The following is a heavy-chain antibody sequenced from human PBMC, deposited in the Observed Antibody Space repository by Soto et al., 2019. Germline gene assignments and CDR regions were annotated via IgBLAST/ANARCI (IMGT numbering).Heavy chain of an antibody. J-gene: IGHJ6*02. Sequence: SETLSLTCTVSGGSISSSSYYWGWIRQPPGKGLEWIGSIYYSGSTYYNPSLKSRVTISVDTSKNQFSLKLSSVTAADTAVYYCASSSSGGPGHYYYHGMDVWGQGTTVTVSS. CDR2: IYYSGST. CDR3: ASSSSGGPGHYYYHGMDV. V-gene: IGHV4-39*01. CDR1: GGSISSSSYY. D-gene: IGHD6-6*01.